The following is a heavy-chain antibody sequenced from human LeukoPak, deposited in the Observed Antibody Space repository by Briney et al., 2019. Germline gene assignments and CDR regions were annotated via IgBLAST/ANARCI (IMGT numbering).Heavy chain of an antibody. D-gene: IGHD6-13*01. J-gene: IGHJ4*02. CDR1: GFTFSSYA. CDR2: ISYDGSNK. Sequence: GGSLRLSCAASGFTFSSYAMHWVRQAPGKGLEWVAVISYDGSNKYYADSVKGRFTISRDNSKNTLYLQMNSLRAEDTAVYYCARVDHYSSSWTFDYWGQGTLVTVSS. CDR3: ARVDHYSSSWTFDY. V-gene: IGHV3-30*04.